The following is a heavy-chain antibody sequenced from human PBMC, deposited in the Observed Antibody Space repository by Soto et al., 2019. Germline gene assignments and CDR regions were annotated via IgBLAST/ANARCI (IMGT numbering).Heavy chain of an antibody. CDR1: GGSISSSSYY. V-gene: IGHV4-39*07. CDR2: IYYSGST. Sequence: SETLSLTCTVSGGSISSSSYYWGWIRQPPGKGLEWIGSIYYSGSTNYNPSLKSRVTISVDTSKNQFSLKLSSVTAADTAVYYCAGARTERFDPWGQGTLVTVSS. CDR3: AGARTERFDP. J-gene: IGHJ5*02.